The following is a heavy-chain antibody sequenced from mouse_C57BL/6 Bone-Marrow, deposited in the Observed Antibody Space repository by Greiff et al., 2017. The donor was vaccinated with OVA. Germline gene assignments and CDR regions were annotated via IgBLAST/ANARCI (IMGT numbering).Heavy chain of an antibody. J-gene: IGHJ3*01. D-gene: IGHD4-1*01. CDR1: GFTFSSYA. CDR2: ISSGGDYI. Sequence: DVMLVESGEGLVKPGGSLKLSCAASGFTFSSYAMSWVRQTPEKRLEWVAYISSGGDYIYYADTVKGRFTISRDNARNTLYLQMSSLKSEDTAMYYCTRLTGTRAWFAYWGQGTLVTVSA. V-gene: IGHV5-9-1*02. CDR3: TRLTGTRAWFAY.